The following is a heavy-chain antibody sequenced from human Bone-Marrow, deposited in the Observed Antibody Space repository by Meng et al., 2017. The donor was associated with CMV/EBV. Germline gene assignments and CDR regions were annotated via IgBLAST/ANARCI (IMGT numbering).Heavy chain of an antibody. CDR1: GYTFTNYG. CDR2: ISAYNGNT. V-gene: IGHV1-18*01. D-gene: IGHD1-1*01. J-gene: IGHJ4*02. Sequence: GESLKISCKASGYTFTNYGISWVRQAPGQGLEWMGWISAYNGNTDYAQKFQGRVSMTTDSSTSTAFMELRSLRSDDTTVYYCARDTLNWNFDYWGQGTLVTVSS. CDR3: ARDTLNWNFDY.